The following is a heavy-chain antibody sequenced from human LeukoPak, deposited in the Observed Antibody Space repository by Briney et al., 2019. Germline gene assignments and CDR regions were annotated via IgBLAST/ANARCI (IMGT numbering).Heavy chain of an antibody. V-gene: IGHV4-59*12. Sequence: KPSETLSLTCTVSGGSISSYYWSWIRQPPGKGLEWIGYIYYSGSTNYNPSLKSRVTISVDTSKNQFSLKLSSVTAADTAVYYCARETSIFEVGSHWFDPWGQGTLVTVSS. CDR1: GGSISSYY. J-gene: IGHJ5*02. CDR2: IYYSGST. CDR3: ARETSIFEVGSHWFDP. D-gene: IGHD3-3*01.